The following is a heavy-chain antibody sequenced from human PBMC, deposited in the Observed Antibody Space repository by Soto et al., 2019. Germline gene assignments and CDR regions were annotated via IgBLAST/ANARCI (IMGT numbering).Heavy chain of an antibody. CDR1: GYTFTSDY. V-gene: IGHV1-46*01. J-gene: IGHJ3*02. CDR3: ASRAVHRSGWPLTQLDAFDI. CDR2: INASGGST. Sequence: GASVKVSGKESGYTFTSDYMHWVRQAPGQGLEWVGIINASGGSTSYAQKFQGRATMTRDTSTRTVYMELRSLRSEDTAVYYCASRAVHRSGWPLTQLDAFDIWGQGTMVTVS. D-gene: IGHD6-19*01.